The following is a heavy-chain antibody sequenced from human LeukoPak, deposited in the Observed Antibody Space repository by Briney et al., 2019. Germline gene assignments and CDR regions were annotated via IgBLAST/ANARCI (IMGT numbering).Heavy chain of an antibody. CDR1: GGSISSGTYY. V-gene: IGHV4-61*02. J-gene: IGHJ6*04. CDR2: IYTSGTT. CDR3: AREPNYYYDSSDVLEWMDV. Sequence: NTSETLSLTCTVSGGSISSGTYYWSWIRQPAGKGLEWIGRIYTSGTTNSNPSLKCRVTISVDTSKNQFSLKLSTVTAEDTAVYYCAREPNYYYDSSDVLEWMDVWGKGTTVTVSS. D-gene: IGHD3-22*01.